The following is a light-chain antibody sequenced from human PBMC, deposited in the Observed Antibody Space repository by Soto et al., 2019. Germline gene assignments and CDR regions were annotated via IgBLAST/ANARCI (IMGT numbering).Light chain of an antibody. J-gene: IGLJ3*02. V-gene: IGLV1-44*01. CDR2: SDN. Sequence: QSVLTQPPSASGTPGQRVTISCSGSNSNVESNSVNWYQQLPGMAPKLLLYSDNQRPSGVPDRFSGSKSGSSASLAISGLQSEDEADYHCSTWDDNLSTWLFGGGTKLTVL. CDR1: NSNVESNS. CDR3: STWDDNLSTWL.